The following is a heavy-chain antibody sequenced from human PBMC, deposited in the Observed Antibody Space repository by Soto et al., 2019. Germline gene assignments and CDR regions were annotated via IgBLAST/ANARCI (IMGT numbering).Heavy chain of an antibody. CDR2: INPNTGGT. V-gene: IGHV1-2*02. Sequence: ASVKVSCKASGYTFSSCYMYRVRQAPGQEVEWMGWINPNTGGTNYGQKFQGRVTMTTDTSISTAYMELSRLRSDDTAVYYCARDGEWLQRYYYYYNGMDVWGQGTTVTVS. J-gene: IGHJ6*02. CDR3: ARDGEWLQRYYYYYNGMDV. CDR1: GYTFSSCY. D-gene: IGHD5-12*01.